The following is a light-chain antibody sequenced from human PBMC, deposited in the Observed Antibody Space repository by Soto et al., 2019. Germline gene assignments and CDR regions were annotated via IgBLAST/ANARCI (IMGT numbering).Light chain of an antibody. CDR2: PNS. CDR3: ATWDDSPSGRSWV. V-gene: IGLV1-47*01. CDR1: SSNIGSNN. J-gene: IGLJ3*02. Sequence: QSVLTQSPSASGTPGQRVSISCSGSSSNIGSNNVYWYQHFPGSAPRFLIYPNSPRPSGVPDRFSASKSGTSASLVISGLRPGDEATYYCATWDDSPSGRSWVFGGGTQLTVL.